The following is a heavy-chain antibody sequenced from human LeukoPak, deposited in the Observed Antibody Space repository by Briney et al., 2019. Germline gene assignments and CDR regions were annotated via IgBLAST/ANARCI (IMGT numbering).Heavy chain of an antibody. CDR3: ARRSSDSNGYLAFDP. CDR1: GGSISSYY. CDR2: IYYSGST. V-gene: IGHV4-59*08. Sequence: PSETLSLTCTVSGGSISSYYWSWIRQPPGKGLEWIGYIYYSGSTKYNPSLKSRVTISVDTSKNQFSLKLSSVTAADTAVYYCARRSSDSNGYLAFDPWGQGTLVTVSS. D-gene: IGHD3-22*01. J-gene: IGHJ5*02.